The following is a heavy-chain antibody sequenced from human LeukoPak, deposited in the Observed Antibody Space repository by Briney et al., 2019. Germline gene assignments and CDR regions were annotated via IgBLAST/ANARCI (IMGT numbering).Heavy chain of an antibody. CDR3: ARPLRPGTHLNDAFDI. V-gene: IGHV1-3*03. J-gene: IGHJ3*02. Sequence: ASVKVSCKASGYTFTSYTIHWVRQAPGQSLEWMGWISVGNGDSKCSQEFQGRVTLTRDTSATTAYLEVSSLRPEDMAVYYCARPLRPGTHLNDAFDIWGQGTMVTVSS. CDR2: ISVGNGDS. CDR1: GYTFTSYT. D-gene: IGHD4-17*01.